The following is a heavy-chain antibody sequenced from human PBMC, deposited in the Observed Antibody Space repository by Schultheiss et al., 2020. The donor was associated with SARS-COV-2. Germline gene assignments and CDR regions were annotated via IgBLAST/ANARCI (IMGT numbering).Heavy chain of an antibody. Sequence: SETLSLTCAVSGYSISSSNWWGWIRQPPGKGLEWIGYIYYSGSTYYNPSLKSRVTISVDTSKNQFSLKLSSVTAADTAVYYCARGHGEDEHTGAEYFLHWGQGTLVTVSS. CDR3: ARGHGEDEHTGAEYFLH. CDR1: GYSISSSNW. D-gene: IGHD6-6*01. J-gene: IGHJ1*01. V-gene: IGHV4-28*03. CDR2: IYYSGST.